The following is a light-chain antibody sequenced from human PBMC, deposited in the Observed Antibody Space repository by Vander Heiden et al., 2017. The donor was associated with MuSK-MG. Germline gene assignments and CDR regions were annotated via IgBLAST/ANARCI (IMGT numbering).Light chain of an antibody. CDR2: DVF. CDR3: CAYVGSYSWV. J-gene: IGLJ3*02. Sequence: QSALTHPRPLCLSPRQSVTMSCTGSNSDIGTYNYVSWYQQYPGKAPKLIIYDVFKRPSGVPDRFSGSKSGNTASLTVSGLQADDEADYYCCAYVGSYSWVFGGGTQLAVL. CDR1: NSDIGTYNY. V-gene: IGLV2-11*01.